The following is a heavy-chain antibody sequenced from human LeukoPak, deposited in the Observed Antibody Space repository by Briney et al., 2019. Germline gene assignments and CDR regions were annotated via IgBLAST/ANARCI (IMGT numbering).Heavy chain of an antibody. CDR3: ARHPLEEYCNGGRCHSYYGMDV. Sequence: SETLSLTCTVSGGSISTCYWSWIRQSPGKGLEWIGYIFYSENTDYNPSLQSRVTISVDTSKNQFSLKLSSVTAADTAVYYCARHPLEEYCNGGRCHSYYGMDVWGQGTTVTVSS. D-gene: IGHD2-15*01. CDR2: IFYSENT. CDR1: GGSISTCY. V-gene: IGHV4-59*08. J-gene: IGHJ6*02.